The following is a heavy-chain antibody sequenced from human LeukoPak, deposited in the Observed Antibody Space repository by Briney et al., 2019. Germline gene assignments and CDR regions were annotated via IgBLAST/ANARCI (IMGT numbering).Heavy chain of an antibody. Sequence: ASVKVSCTASGYTFTSYYIDWVRQAPGQGLEWMGVINPSGGSTRYAQKFQGRVTMTGDPSTRTVYMELSSLTSDDTAVYYCARGTTDAYWGQRTPVTVSS. J-gene: IGHJ4*02. CDR2: INPSGGST. CDR1: GYTFTSYY. D-gene: IGHD1-1*01. CDR3: ARGTTDAY. V-gene: IGHV1-46*01.